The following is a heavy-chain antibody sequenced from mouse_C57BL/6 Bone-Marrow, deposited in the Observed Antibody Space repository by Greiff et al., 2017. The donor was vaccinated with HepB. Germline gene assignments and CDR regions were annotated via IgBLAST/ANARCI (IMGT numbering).Heavy chain of an antibody. CDR1: GYTFTSYW. Sequence: QVQLQQPGAELVKPGASVKLSCKASGYTFTSYWMHWVKQRPGQGLERIGMIHPNSGCTNYKEKFKSKATLTVDKSASTAYMQLSSLRSEDSAVYYSARGCERIDSSGPHMDYGGQGTSVTVSS. V-gene: IGHV1-64*01. CDR2: IHPNSGCT. J-gene: IGHJ4*01. D-gene: IGHD3-2*02. CDR3: ARGCERIDSSGPHMDY.